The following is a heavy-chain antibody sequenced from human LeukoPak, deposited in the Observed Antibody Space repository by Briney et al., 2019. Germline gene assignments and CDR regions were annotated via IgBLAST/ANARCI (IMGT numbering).Heavy chain of an antibody. V-gene: IGHV4-59*08. CDR3: ARPYSSGWYGVFHI. CDR2: IYYSGST. J-gene: IGHJ3*02. CDR1: GGSFSGYY. D-gene: IGHD6-19*01. Sequence: SETLSLTCAVYGGSFSGYYWSWIRQPPGKGLEWIGYIYYSGSTSYNPSLKSRVTISVDTSKNQFSLKLSSVTAADTAVYYCARPYSSGWYGVFHIWGQGTMVTVSS.